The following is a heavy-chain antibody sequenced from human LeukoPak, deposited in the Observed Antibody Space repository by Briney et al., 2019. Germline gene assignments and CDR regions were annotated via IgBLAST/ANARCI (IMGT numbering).Heavy chain of an antibody. V-gene: IGHV1-69*04. D-gene: IGHD6-19*01. J-gene: IGHJ4*02. CDR1: GGTFSSYA. CDR2: IIPILGIA. CDR3: ARVGIAVADPFDY. Sequence: SVKVSCKASGGTFSSYAISWVRQTPGQGLEWMGRIIPILGIANYAQKFQGRVTITADKSTSTAYMELSSLRSEDTAVYYCARVGIAVADPFDYWGQGTLVTVSS.